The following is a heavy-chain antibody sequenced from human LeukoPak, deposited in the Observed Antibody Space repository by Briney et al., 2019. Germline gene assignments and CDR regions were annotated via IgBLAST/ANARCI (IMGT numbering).Heavy chain of an antibody. CDR3: AREIVAGLGVSFDI. Sequence: PSETLSLTCTVSGDSVNSGAYYWSWLRQPAGKEPEWIGRIYPLETINYNPSLKSRVAISVDTSKNQFSLKLSSVTAADTAAYYCAREIVAGLGVSFDIWGQGTMVTVSS. CDR1: GDSVNSGAYY. V-gene: IGHV4-61*02. CDR2: IYPLETI. J-gene: IGHJ3*02. D-gene: IGHD6-19*01.